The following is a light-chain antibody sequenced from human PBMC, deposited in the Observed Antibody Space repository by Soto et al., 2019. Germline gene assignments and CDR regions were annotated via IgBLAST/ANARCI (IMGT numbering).Light chain of an antibody. CDR3: QQYGSSPRT. CDR2: GAS. CDR1: QSVSSNF. J-gene: IGKJ1*01. Sequence: IVWPLSPGTLSFSPGERATLSCRASQSVSSNFLAWYQQRPGQAPRLLIYGASNRATGIPDRFSGSGSGTDFTLTISRLEPEDFAVYYCQQYGSSPRTFGQGTKVDIK. V-gene: IGKV3-20*01.